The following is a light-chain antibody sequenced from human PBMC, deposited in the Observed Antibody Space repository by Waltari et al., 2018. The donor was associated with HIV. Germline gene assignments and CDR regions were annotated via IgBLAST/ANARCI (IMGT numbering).Light chain of an antibody. V-gene: IGLV3-1*01. CDR3: QACDSSTVL. J-gene: IGLJ2*01. CDR1: YLGDKY. Sequence: SHELTQPPSVSVSPGQTASITCSGDYLGDKYASWYQQKPGQSPVLVIYQDDKRPSGIPVRFSCSNSGNTATLTITGTQAMDEADYYCQACDSSTVLFGGGTKLTVL. CDR2: QDD.